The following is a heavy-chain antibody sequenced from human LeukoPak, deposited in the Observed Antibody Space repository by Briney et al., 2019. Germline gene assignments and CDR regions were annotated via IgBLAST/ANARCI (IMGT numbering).Heavy chain of an antibody. Sequence: GGSLRLSCAGSGFSFSSNTMSWVRQAPGRGLEWVSAISNNGGRTDYADSVKGRFTISRDNSKSTLYLHMDSLRAEDTAVYYCARDEDTSALSEYWGQGTLVTISS. CDR3: ARDEDTSALSEY. CDR1: GFSFSSNT. D-gene: IGHD2/OR15-2a*01. V-gene: IGHV3-23*01. J-gene: IGHJ4*02. CDR2: ISNNGGRT.